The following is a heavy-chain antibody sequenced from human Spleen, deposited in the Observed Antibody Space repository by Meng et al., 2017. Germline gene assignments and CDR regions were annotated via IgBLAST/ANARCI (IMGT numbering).Heavy chain of an antibody. Sequence: ASVKVSCKASGYIFTKYYMNWVRQAPGQGLEWMGIINPSGGDPGYAQKFQGRVTITTDESTSTVYMELSRLTSEDTAVYFCARKAGNCVTSTCYSLDYWGQGTLVTVSS. CDR3: ARKAGNCVTSTCYSLDY. CDR1: GYIFTKYY. CDR2: INPSGGDP. V-gene: IGHV1-46*01. D-gene: IGHD2-15*01. J-gene: IGHJ4*02.